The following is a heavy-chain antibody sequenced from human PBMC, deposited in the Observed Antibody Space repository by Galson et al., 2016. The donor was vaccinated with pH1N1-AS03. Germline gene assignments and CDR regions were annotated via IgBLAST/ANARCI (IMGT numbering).Heavy chain of an antibody. V-gene: IGHV1-18*04. CDR3: ARAAPFDP. CDR2: ISPYNGNT. J-gene: IGHJ5*02. CDR1: GYTSPNFG. D-gene: IGHD2-15*01. Sequence: SVKVSCKASGYTSPNFGMSWVRQAPGQGLEWMGWISPYNGNTQYAQRLEGRVTMTTDTSTNTAYLELRSLTYDDTAVYYCARAAPFDPWGHGTLVIVSS.